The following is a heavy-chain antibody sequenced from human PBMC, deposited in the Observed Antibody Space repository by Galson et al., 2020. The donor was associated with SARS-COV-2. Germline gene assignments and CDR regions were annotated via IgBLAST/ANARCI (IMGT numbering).Heavy chain of an antibody. CDR2: ISNSGGST. CDR1: GFSFNSYA. CDR3: AKGCGGDCYSQVDY. J-gene: IGHJ4*02. Sequence: GGSLRLSCVASGFSFNSYAMSWVRQAPGKGLEWVSGISNSGGSTFYADSVKGRFTISRDNSKNTLFLQVNSLRAEDTAVYYCAKGCGGDCYSQVDYWGQGALVAVSS. D-gene: IGHD2-21*02. V-gene: IGHV3-23*01.